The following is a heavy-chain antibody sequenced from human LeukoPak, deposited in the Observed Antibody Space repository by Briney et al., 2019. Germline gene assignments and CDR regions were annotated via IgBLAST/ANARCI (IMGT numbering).Heavy chain of an antibody. V-gene: IGHV3-66*02. J-gene: IGHJ4*02. CDR1: GFPVDSTY. D-gene: IGHD3-10*01. CDR2: IYSSGAT. Sequence: GGSLRLSCAASGFPVDSTYKSWVRQAPRKGLEWVSTIYSSGATYYADSVKDRFTIFREASENTLYLQLNILRPEDTGVYYCARVFMQLWFDPDGYFDSWGQGTLVTVSS. CDR3: ARVFMQLWFDPDGYFDS.